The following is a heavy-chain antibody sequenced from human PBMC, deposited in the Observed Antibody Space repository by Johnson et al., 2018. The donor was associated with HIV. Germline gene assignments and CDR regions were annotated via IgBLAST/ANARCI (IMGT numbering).Heavy chain of an antibody. Sequence: VQLVESGGGVVQPGGSLRLSCAASGFNFKRYAMTWVRQAPGKGLEWVSVIYSGGSTYYADSVKGRFTISRDNSKNTLYLQMNSLRAEDTAVYYCARASAVFDAFDIWGQGTMVTVSS. CDR1: GFNFKRYA. V-gene: IGHV3-66*02. J-gene: IGHJ3*02. CDR3: ARASAVFDAFDI. D-gene: IGHD1-14*01. CDR2: IYSGGST.